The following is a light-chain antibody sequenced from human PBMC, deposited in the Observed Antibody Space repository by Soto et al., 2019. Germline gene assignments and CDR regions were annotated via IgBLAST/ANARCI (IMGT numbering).Light chain of an antibody. CDR2: AAS. V-gene: IGKV1-6*01. CDR1: SSMSDC. J-gene: IGKJ1*01. Sequence: MYKSPFILSAKEGDRVTITCRASSSMSDCLAWYQQKPGKAPTLLIYAASNLQSGVPSRFRGSRSGTEFTLTVSSLQPEDFATYYCLQDHDDSWTFGQVT. CDR3: LQDHDDSWT.